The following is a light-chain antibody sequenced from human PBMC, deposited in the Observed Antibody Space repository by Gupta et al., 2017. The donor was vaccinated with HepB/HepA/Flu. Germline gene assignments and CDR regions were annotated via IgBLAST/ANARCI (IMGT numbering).Light chain of an antibody. J-gene: IGKJ5*01. Sequence: DIQMTQSPSSLYASVEDRVTITCRASQSISSWLAWYQQKPGRAPKVLIYKASSLESEVPSRFSGSGSGTEFTLTISSLQPDDVATYYCQQYKSYPITFGQGTRLEIK. CDR3: QQYKSYPIT. V-gene: IGKV1-5*03. CDR1: QSISSW. CDR2: KAS.